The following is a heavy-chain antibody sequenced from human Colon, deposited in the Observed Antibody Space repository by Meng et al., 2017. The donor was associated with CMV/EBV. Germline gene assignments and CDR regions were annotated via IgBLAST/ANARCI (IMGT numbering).Heavy chain of an antibody. J-gene: IGHJ5*02. D-gene: IGHD3-22*01. Sequence: LRLSCTVSGGSISSGGYCWSWIRQHPGKGLEWIGYIFYSGSTYYNPSLQSRVIISVDTSTNQFSLNLSSVTAADTAVYYCARTLVTTAGSGWFDPWGQGTLVTVSS. CDR1: GGSISSGGYC. CDR2: IFYSGST. V-gene: IGHV4-31*03. CDR3: ARTLVTTAGSGWFDP.